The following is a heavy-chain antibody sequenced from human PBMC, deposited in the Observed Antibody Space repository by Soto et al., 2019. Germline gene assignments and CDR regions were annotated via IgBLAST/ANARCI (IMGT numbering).Heavy chain of an antibody. D-gene: IGHD6-19*01. CDR3: ARCKEWLPPGWFDS. V-gene: IGHV4-31*03. CDR2: ISYSGSS. Sequence: QVQLQESGPGLVKPSQTLSLTCTVSGGSISSGGYYWSWIRQHPGKGLEWIGYISYSGSSYHNPSLKSRVTISVGTSNNQFSLKLRSVTAADTAVYYCARCKEWLPPGWFDSWGQGTLVTVSS. CDR1: GGSISSGGYY. J-gene: IGHJ5*01.